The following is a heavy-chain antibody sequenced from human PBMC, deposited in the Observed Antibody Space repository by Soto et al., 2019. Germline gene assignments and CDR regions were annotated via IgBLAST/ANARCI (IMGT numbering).Heavy chain of an antibody. D-gene: IGHD3-22*01. CDR1: GFTFSSYA. CDR3: AKDHGYDSSGYYYVHAFDI. Sequence: QSGGSLRLSCVASGFTFSSYAMSWVRQAPGKGLEWVSSISGGAGSTYSADSVKGRVTISRDNSKSTLFLQMNSLRAEDTAVYYCAKDHGYDSSGYYYVHAFDIWGQGTMVTVSS. V-gene: IGHV3-23*01. CDR2: ISGGAGST. J-gene: IGHJ3*02.